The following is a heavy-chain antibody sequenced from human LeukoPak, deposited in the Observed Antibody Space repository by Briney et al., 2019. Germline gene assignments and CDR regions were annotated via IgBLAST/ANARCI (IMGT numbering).Heavy chain of an antibody. CDR3: AKDRRAGIAAAGKGYYFDY. CDR1: GFTFRSYG. CDR2: IWYDGSKK. Sequence: GGSLRLSCAASGFTFRSYGMHWVRQAPGKGLEWVAVIWYDGSKKYYADSVKGRLTISRDNSKNTLYLQMNSLRAEDTAVYYCAKDRRAGIAAAGKGYYFDYWGQGTLVTVSS. J-gene: IGHJ4*02. V-gene: IGHV3-33*06. D-gene: IGHD6-13*01.